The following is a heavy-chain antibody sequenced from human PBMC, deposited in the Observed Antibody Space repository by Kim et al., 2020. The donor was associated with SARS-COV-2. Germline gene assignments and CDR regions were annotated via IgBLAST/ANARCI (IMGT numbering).Heavy chain of an antibody. V-gene: IGHV4-59*02. Sequence: SETLSLTCTVSGGSVSGYYWSWIRQPPGKRLEWIGYIYYGGSTNYNPSLKSRVTISVQTSKNQISLKLTSVTAADTAVYYCAREPVAEGDFIGYGMDVWG. CDR3: AREPVAEGDFIGYGMDV. J-gene: IGHJ6*01. D-gene: IGHD2-21*01. CDR1: GGSVSGYY. CDR2: IYYGGST.